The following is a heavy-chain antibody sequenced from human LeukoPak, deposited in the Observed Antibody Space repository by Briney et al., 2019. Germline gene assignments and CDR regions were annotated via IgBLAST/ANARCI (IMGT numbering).Heavy chain of an antibody. CDR1: GGSFSGYY. D-gene: IGHD3-22*01. V-gene: IGHV4-34*01. CDR2: INHSGST. J-gene: IGHJ4*02. Sequence: SETLSLTCAVYGGSFSGYYWSWIRQPPGKGLEWIGEINHSGSTNYNPSLKSRVTISVDTSKNQFSLKLSSVTAADTAVYYCARGSFDYDSSGYYPLYYFDYWGQGTLVTVSS. CDR3: ARGSFDYDSSGYYPLYYFDY.